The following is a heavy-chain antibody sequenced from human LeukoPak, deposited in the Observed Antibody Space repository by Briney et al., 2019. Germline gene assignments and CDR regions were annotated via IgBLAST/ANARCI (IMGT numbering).Heavy chain of an antibody. Sequence: SETLSLTCAVYGGSFSGYYWSWIRQPPGKGLEWIGEINHSGSTNYNPSLKSRVTISVDTSKNQFSLKLSSVTAADTAVYYCAGSYDIYYFDYWGQGTLVTVSS. CDR2: INHSGST. CDR3: AGSYDIYYFDY. CDR1: GGSFSGYY. J-gene: IGHJ4*02. V-gene: IGHV4-34*01. D-gene: IGHD3-10*01.